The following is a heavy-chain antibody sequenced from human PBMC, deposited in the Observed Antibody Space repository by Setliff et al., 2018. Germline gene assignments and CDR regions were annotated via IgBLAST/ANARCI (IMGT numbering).Heavy chain of an antibody. D-gene: IGHD3-22*01. V-gene: IGHV4-39*07. Sequence: SETLSLTCTVSGASISSSSYYWGWVRQPPGKGLEWIGTFYYGGSTYYNPSLNSRVAISVDTSENQFSLRLNSVTAADTAVYYCARLWISYESNTYFYPKYFDFWGQGTLVTVSS. J-gene: IGHJ4*02. CDR2: FYYGGST. CDR3: ARLWISYESNTYFYPKYFDF. CDR1: GASISSSSYY.